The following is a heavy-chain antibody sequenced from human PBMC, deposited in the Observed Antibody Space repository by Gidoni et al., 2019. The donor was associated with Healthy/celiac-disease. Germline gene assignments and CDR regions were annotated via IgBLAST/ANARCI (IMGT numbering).Heavy chain of an antibody. J-gene: IGHJ4*02. D-gene: IGHD3-10*01. CDR2: ISGSVGST. Sequence: EVQLLESGGGLVQPGGSLRLSCAASGFTFSSYAMSWVRQAPGKGLEWVSDISGSVGSTYYADSVKGRFTISRDNSKNTLYLQMNSLRAEDTAVYYCAKENGMWVVRGFIITSWGQGTLVTVSS. CDR3: AKENGMWVVRGFIITS. V-gene: IGHV3-23*01. CDR1: GFTFSSYA.